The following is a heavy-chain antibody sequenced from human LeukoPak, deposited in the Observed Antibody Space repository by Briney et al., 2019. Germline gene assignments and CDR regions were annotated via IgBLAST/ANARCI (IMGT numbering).Heavy chain of an antibody. CDR1: GGSISSGDYY. J-gene: IGHJ3*02. Sequence: SQTLSLTCALSGGSISSGDYYWSWIRQPPGKGLEWIGYIYYSGSTYYNPSLKSRVTISVDTSKNQFSLKLSSVTAADTAVYYCASLELLTDAFDIWGQGTMVTVSS. CDR2: IYYSGST. CDR3: ASLELLTDAFDI. V-gene: IGHV4-30-4*08. D-gene: IGHD1-26*01.